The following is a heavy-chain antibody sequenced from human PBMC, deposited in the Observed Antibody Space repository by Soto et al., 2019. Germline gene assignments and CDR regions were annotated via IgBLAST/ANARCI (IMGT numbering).Heavy chain of an antibody. J-gene: IGHJ5*02. V-gene: IGHV4-39*01. D-gene: IGHD3-10*01. CDR1: GGSISSSSYY. CDR2: IYYSGST. CDR3: ARHGTYYGSGSYYNEGWFDP. Sequence: QLQLQESGPGLVKPSETLSLTCTVSGGSISSSSYYWGWIRQPPGKGLEWIGSIYYSGSTYYNPSLKSRVTISVDTSKNQFSLKLSSVTAADTAVYYCARHGTYYGSGSYYNEGWFDPWGQGTLVTVSS.